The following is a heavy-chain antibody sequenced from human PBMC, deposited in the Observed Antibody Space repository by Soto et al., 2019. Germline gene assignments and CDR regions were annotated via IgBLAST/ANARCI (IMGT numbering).Heavy chain of an antibody. CDR3: ARDQGIAVAVFDY. Sequence: SETLSLTCTVSGGSVTSGSYYWSWIRQPPGKGLEWIGYIYYSGSTNYNPPLKSRVTISVDTSKNQISLKLTSVAAADTAVYYCARDQGIAVAVFDYWGQGTLVTVSS. J-gene: IGHJ4*02. CDR2: IYYSGST. CDR1: GGSVTSGSYY. D-gene: IGHD6-19*01. V-gene: IGHV4-61*01.